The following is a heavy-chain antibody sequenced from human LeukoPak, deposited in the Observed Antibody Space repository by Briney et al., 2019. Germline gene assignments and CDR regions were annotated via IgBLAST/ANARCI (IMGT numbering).Heavy chain of an antibody. V-gene: IGHV4-59*08. CDR2: IYYSGST. CDR3: AKSGGYGLIDY. Sequence: PSETLSLTCTVSGGSISSYYWSWIRQPPGKGLEWIGYIYYSGSTNYNPSLKSRVTISVDTSKNQFSLRLNSVTAADTAMYYCAKSGGYGLIDYWGQGTLVTVSS. D-gene: IGHD1-26*01. CDR1: GGSISSYY. J-gene: IGHJ4*02.